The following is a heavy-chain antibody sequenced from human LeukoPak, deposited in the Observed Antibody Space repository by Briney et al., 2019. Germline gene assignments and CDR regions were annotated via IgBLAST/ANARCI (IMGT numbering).Heavy chain of an antibody. CDR2: ISSSTTYI. CDR1: GFTFSRYG. Sequence: PGGSLRLSCAASGFTFSRYGVNWVRQAPGKGLEWVSFISSSTTYIYYADSVKGRFIISRDNAKNSLYLQMNSLRVGDTAVYFCARSPTQFGEAPLFDFWGQGTLVTVSS. CDR3: ARSPTQFGEAPLFDF. J-gene: IGHJ4*02. D-gene: IGHD3-10*01. V-gene: IGHV3-21*01.